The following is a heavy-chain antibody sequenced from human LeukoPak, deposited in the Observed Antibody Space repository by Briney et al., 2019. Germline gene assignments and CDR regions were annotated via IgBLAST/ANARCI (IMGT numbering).Heavy chain of an antibody. D-gene: IGHD6-6*01. V-gene: IGHV3-48*03. CDR1: GFTFSSYE. CDR2: ISSSGSTI. CDR3: ASRVEYSSSSIDY. Sequence: PGGSLRLSCAASGFTFSSYEMNWVRQAPGKGLEWVSYISSSGSTIYYADSVKGRFTISRDNAKNSLYLQMNSLRAEDTAVYYCASRVEYSSSSIDYWGQGTLVTVSS. J-gene: IGHJ4*02.